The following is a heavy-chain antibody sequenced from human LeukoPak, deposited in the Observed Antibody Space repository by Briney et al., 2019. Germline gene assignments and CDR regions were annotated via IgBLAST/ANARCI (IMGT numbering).Heavy chain of an antibody. J-gene: IGHJ4*02. V-gene: IGHV4-30-4*01. CDR1: GGSTSSGDYY. D-gene: IGHD3-10*01. CDR2: IYYSGST. CDR3: ARDYGSGSYSFFDY. Sequence: PSETLSLTCTVSGGSTSSGDYYWSWIRQPPGKGLEWIGYIYYSGSTYYNPSLKSRVTISVDTSKNQFSLKLSSVTAADTAVYYCARDYGSGSYSFFDYWGQGTLVTVSS.